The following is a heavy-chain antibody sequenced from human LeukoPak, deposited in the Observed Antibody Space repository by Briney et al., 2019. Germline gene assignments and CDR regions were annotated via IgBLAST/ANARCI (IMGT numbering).Heavy chain of an antibody. CDR3: ARSWSGYHHGFDP. V-gene: IGHV4-61*02. Sequence: SETLSLTCIVSGGSISSGSYYWSWIRQPAGKGLEWIGRIYTSGSTNYNPSLKSRVTMSVDTSKNQFSLKLSSVTAADTAVYYCARSWSGYHHGFDPWGQGTLVTVSS. D-gene: IGHD3-3*01. CDR1: GGSISSGSYY. J-gene: IGHJ5*02. CDR2: IYTSGST.